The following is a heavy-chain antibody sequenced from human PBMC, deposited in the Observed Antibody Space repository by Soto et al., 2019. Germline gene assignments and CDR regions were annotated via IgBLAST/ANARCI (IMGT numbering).Heavy chain of an antibody. V-gene: IGHV4-61*01. CDR2: VYYSGTT. D-gene: IGHD4-17*01. Sequence: PSETLSLTCSVSGGSVSNRNYYWSWIRQPPGKRLEGIGYVYYSGTTNYNPSLKSRVTISVDLSKNQFSLRLSSVTTADTALYYCARTTAVPNTLRSRYFFDYWGQGTLVTVSS. CDR3: ARTTAVPNTLRSRYFFDY. J-gene: IGHJ4*02. CDR1: GGSVSNRNYY.